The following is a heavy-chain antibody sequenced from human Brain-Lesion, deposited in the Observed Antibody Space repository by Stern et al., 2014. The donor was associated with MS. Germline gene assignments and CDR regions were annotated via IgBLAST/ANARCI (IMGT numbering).Heavy chain of an antibody. CDR3: AGEEDIRYCSGGSCTGNWFDP. V-gene: IGHV4-39*01. Sequence: QVQLVESGPGLVKPSETLSLTCTVAGGSVSSTSYAWAWIRQPPGKGLEWIGAIYYSGDTYHSPSLQSRLTISPETSKNQFSLQLGSVTAADTAVYYCAGEEDIRYCSGGSCTGNWFDPWGQGTLVTVSS. J-gene: IGHJ5*02. D-gene: IGHD2-15*01. CDR2: IYYSGDT. CDR1: GGSVSSTSYA.